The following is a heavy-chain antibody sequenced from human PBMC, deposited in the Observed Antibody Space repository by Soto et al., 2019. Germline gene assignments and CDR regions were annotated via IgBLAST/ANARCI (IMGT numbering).Heavy chain of an antibody. Sequence: SETLSLTCTVSGGSVSSGSYYWSWIRQPPGKGLEWIGYIYYSGSTNYNPSLKSRVTISVDTSKNQFSLKLRSVTAADTAVYYCARGLPASYSGSYLDYYFDYWGQGTLVTVSS. V-gene: IGHV4-61*01. D-gene: IGHD1-26*01. CDR3: ARGLPASYSGSYLDYYFDY. CDR2: IYYSGST. CDR1: GGSVSSGSYY. J-gene: IGHJ4*02.